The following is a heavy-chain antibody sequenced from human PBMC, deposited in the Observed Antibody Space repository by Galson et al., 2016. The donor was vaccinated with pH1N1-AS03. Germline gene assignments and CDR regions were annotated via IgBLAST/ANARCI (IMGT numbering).Heavy chain of an antibody. CDR3: ARGVAAASRFDL. Sequence: LSLTCNVSGGSMRSSDHYWAWIRQPPGKGLEWIGSVFHRGTTYCNLSLKSRVTISIDTSNKRFSLKVTSVSAADTAVYYCARGVAAASRFDLWGQGSLVAVSS. V-gene: IGHV4-39*02. J-gene: IGHJ5*02. CDR1: GGSMRSSDHY. D-gene: IGHD6-13*01. CDR2: VFHRGTT.